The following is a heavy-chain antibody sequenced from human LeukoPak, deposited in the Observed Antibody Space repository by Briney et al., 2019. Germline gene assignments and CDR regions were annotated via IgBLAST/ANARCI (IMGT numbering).Heavy chain of an antibody. CDR2: IYYSGST. CDR1: GGSISSSTHY. D-gene: IGHD2-15*01. Sequence: PSETLSLTCSVSGGSISSSTHYWGWIRQPPGKGLEWIGSIYYSGSTYYNPSLKSRVTISVDTSKNQFSLKLSSVTAADTAVYYCARLYCGGGSCYSGKGNPDYWGQGTLVTVSS. V-gene: IGHV4-39*01. CDR3: ARLYCGGGSCYSGKGNPDY. J-gene: IGHJ4*02.